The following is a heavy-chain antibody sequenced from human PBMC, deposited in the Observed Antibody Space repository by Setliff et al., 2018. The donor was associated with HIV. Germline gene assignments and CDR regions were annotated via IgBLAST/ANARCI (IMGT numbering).Heavy chain of an antibody. V-gene: IGHV7-4-1*02. D-gene: IGHD3-16*02. Sequence: GASVKVSCKASEYTFASHALIWVRQAPGQGLEWMGWINTFTGTPTYAQGFTGRFVFSLDTSVSTAYLQINNLKADDTAVYYCAREYQFLSHYYGLDVWGQGTTVTVSS. J-gene: IGHJ6*02. CDR3: AREYQFLSHYYGLDV. CDR2: INTFTGTP. CDR1: EYTFASHA.